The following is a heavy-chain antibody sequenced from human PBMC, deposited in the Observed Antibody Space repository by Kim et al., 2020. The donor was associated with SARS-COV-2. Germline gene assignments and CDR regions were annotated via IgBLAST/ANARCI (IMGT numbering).Heavy chain of an antibody. J-gene: IGHJ4*02. V-gene: IGHV1-2*02. D-gene: IGHD1-26*01. Sequence: AQKFQGRVTMTRDTSISTAYMELSRLRSDDTAVYYCARAGKWELGGPGDYWGQGTLVTVSS. CDR3: ARAGKWELGGPGDY.